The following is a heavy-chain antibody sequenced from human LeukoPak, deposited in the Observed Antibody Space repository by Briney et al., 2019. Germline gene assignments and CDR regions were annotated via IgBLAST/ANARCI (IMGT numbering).Heavy chain of an antibody. D-gene: IGHD6-13*01. Sequence: GGSLRLSCAASGFTFSDYYMSWIRQAPGKGLEWVSYISSSSCYTNYADSVKGRFTISRDNAKNSLYLQMNSLRAEDTAVYYCARPYSSTYGMDVWGKGTTVTVSS. CDR3: ARPYSSTYGMDV. V-gene: IGHV3-11*06. CDR1: GFTFSDYY. CDR2: ISSSSCYT. J-gene: IGHJ6*04.